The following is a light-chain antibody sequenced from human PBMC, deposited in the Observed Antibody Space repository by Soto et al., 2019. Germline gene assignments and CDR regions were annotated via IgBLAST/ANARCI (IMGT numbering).Light chain of an antibody. Sequence: EIVLTQSPGTVSLSPGERATLSYRASQSVGSRWLAWYQQKPGQAPRVLIYGGSNRATGIPDRFSGSGSGTDFTLTISRLEPEDFAVYYCQQYYSSRTFGQGTKVEMK. J-gene: IGKJ1*01. CDR3: QQYYSSRT. CDR1: QSVGSRW. V-gene: IGKV3-20*01. CDR2: GGS.